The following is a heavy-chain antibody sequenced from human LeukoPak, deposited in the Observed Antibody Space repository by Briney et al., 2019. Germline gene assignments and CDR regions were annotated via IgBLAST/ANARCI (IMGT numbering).Heavy chain of an antibody. J-gene: IGHJ3*01. CDR3: ARALWAIFGVVTD. Sequence: GGSLRLSCAASGFTFSSYWMSWVRQAPGKGLEWVANIKQDGSEKYYVDSVKGRFTISRDNAKNSLYLQMNSLRAEDTAVYYCARALWAIFGVVTDWGQGTMATVSS. D-gene: IGHD3-3*01. V-gene: IGHV3-7*01. CDR2: IKQDGSEK. CDR1: GFTFSSYW.